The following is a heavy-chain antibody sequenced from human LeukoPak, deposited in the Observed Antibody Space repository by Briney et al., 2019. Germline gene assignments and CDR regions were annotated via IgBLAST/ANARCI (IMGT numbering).Heavy chain of an antibody. D-gene: IGHD2-21*02. J-gene: IGHJ4*02. Sequence: SVKVSCKASGGTFSSYAISWVRQAPGQGLEWMGGIIPIFGTANYAQKFQGRVTVTADESTSTAYMELSSLRSEDTAVYYCARRSPDCGGDCYDDYWGQGTLVTVSS. CDR2: IIPIFGTA. CDR1: GGTFSSYA. CDR3: ARRSPDCGGDCYDDY. V-gene: IGHV1-69*13.